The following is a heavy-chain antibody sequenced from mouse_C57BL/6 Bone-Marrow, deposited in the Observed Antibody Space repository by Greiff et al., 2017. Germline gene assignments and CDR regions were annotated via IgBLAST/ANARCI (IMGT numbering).Heavy chain of an antibody. CDR2: IHPNSGST. D-gene: IGHD2-1*01. CDR3: ARSGGGKPYFDY. V-gene: IGHV1-64*01. CDR1: GYTFTSYW. J-gene: IGHJ2*01. Sequence: QVHVKQSGAELVKPGASVKLSCKASGYTFTSYWMHWVKQRPGQGLEWIGMIHPNSGSTNYNEKFKSKATLTVDKSSSTAYMQLSSLTSEDSAVYYGARSGGGKPYFDYWGQGTTLTVSS.